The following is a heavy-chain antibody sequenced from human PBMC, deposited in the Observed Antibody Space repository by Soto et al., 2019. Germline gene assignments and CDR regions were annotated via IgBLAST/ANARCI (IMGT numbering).Heavy chain of an antibody. CDR3: ARRITGTFTYDAFDI. CDR2: IYPGDSHT. V-gene: IGHV5-51*01. J-gene: IGHJ3*02. D-gene: IGHD1-7*01. CDR1: GYSFTSYW. Sequence: LXESLKISCKGSGYSFTSYWIGWVRQMPGKGLECMGIIYPGDSHTRYSPSFQGQVTISADKSISTAYLQWSSLKASDTAMYFCARRITGTFTYDAFDIWGQGTVVTVSS.